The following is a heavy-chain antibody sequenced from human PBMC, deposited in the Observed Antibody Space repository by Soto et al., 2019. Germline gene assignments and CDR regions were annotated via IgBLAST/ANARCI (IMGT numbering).Heavy chain of an antibody. V-gene: IGHV3-21*01. J-gene: IGHJ6*02. D-gene: IGHD3-10*01. Sequence: GSLRLSCAASGFTFSSYSMNWVRQAPGKGLEWVSSISSSSYIYYADSVKGRLTISRDNAKNSLYLQMNSLRAEDTAVYYCARLGPRGGSYYQPYTQRYGMDVWGQGTTVTVSS. CDR3: ARLGPRGGSYYQPYTQRYGMDV. CDR1: GFTFSSYS. CDR2: ISSSSYI.